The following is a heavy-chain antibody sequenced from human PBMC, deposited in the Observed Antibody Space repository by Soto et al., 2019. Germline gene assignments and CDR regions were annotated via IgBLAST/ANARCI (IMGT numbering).Heavy chain of an antibody. CDR1: GYTFTSYD. D-gene: IGHD1-26*01. CDR3: AQSGSFFRPSLGYFDY. J-gene: IGHJ4*02. V-gene: IGHV1-2*02. CDR2: INPNSGGT. Sequence: ASVKVSCKASGYTFTSYDINWVRQAPGQGLEWMGWINPNSGGTSYAQKFQGRVTMTRDTSITTAYMELSRLSSDDTAVYYCAQSGSFFRPSLGYFDYWGQGTLVTVSS.